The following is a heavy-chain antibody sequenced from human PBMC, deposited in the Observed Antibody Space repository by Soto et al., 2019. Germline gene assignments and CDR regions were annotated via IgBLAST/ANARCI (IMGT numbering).Heavy chain of an antibody. CDR3: ARAPMVLTRSYFDS. CDR1: DGSISNFY. Sequence: SETLSLTCTVSDGSISNFYWSWIRQPPGKGLEWIGYISSSGNTNYNPSLKSRVSISVDTSKNQFSLNLTSVTAADTAVYYCARAPMVLTRSYFDSWGQGTPVTVSS. J-gene: IGHJ4*02. D-gene: IGHD3-22*01. CDR2: ISSSGNT. V-gene: IGHV4-59*01.